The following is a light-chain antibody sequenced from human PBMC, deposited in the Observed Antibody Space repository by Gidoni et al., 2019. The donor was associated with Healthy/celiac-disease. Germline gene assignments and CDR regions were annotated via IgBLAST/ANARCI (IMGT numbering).Light chain of an antibody. J-gene: IGKJ1*01. CDR2: AAS. CDR1: QSISSY. CDR3: QQSYSTTWT. Sequence: IQMTHSPSSLSASVGHRVTTTCRASQSISSYLNWYQQKPGKAPKLLIYAASSLQSGVPSRFSGSGSGTDFTLTISRLQPEDFATYYCQQSYSTTWTFGQGTKVEIK. V-gene: IGKV1-39*01.